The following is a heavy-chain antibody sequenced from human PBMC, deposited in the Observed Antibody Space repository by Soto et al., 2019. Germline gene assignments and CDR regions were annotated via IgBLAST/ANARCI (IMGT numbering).Heavy chain of an antibody. D-gene: IGHD1-26*01. Sequence: LSLTCAVSGYSISSGDYWGWIRQPPGKGLEWIASISHNGNNYYNPSLKSRGTISVDTSKNQVSLKLSSVTAADTAVYYCARDLRGNYKSYFDYWGQGSLVTV. J-gene: IGHJ4*02. V-gene: IGHV4-38-2*02. CDR2: ISHNGNN. CDR1: GYSISSGDY. CDR3: ARDLRGNYKSYFDY.